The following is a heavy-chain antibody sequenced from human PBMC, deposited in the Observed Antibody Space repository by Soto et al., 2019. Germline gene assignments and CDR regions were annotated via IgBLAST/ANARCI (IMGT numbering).Heavy chain of an antibody. Sequence: PGGSLRLSCAASGFTFSNAWMNWVRQAPGKGLEWVGRIKSKTDGGTTDYAAPVKGRFTISRDDSKNTLYLQMNSLKTEDTAVYYCTIVDTVALYYYGMDVWGQGTTVTVSS. J-gene: IGHJ6*02. CDR1: GFTFSNAW. CDR2: IKSKTDGGTT. D-gene: IGHD5-18*01. V-gene: IGHV3-15*07. CDR3: TIVDTVALYYYGMDV.